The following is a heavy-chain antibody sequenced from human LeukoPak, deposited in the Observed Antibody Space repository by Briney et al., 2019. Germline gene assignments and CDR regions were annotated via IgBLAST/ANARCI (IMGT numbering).Heavy chain of an antibody. CDR2: IYSGGST. CDR3: ARVRDSAMAYVDY. CDR1: GFTVTTNY. Sequence: GGSLRLSCAASGFTVTTNYMSWVRQAPGKGLEWVSVIYSGGSTYYADSVKGRFTISRHNSKNTLYLQMNSLRGEDTAVYYCARVRDSAMAYVDYWGQGTLVTVSS. J-gene: IGHJ4*02. D-gene: IGHD5-18*01. V-gene: IGHV3-53*04.